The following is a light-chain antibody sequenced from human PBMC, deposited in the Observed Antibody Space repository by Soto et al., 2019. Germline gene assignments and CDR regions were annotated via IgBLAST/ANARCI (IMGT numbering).Light chain of an antibody. V-gene: IGLV2-23*01. CDR1: SSDVGSYNL. CDR3: CAYADSSTPYVV. Sequence: QSALTQPASVSGSPGQSITISCTGTSSDVGSYNLVSWYQQHPGKAPKLMIYEGSKRPSGVSNRFSGSKSGNTASLTISGLHGEEEADYFCCAYADSSTPYVVFGGGTKVTVL. J-gene: IGLJ2*01. CDR2: EGS.